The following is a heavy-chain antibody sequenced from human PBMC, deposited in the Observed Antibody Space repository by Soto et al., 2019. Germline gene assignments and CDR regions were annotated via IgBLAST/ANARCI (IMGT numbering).Heavy chain of an antibody. Sequence: ASETLSLTCAVYGGSFSGYYWSWIRQPPGKGLEWIGYISYSGSPNYNPSLRSRVTISVDTSQNQFSLKLTSVTAADTAVYYCARGGRSSSKTVFDYWGQGTLVTVSS. J-gene: IGHJ4*02. V-gene: IGHV4-59*01. CDR1: GGSFSGYY. CDR3: ARGGRSSSKTVFDY. D-gene: IGHD6-6*01. CDR2: ISYSGSP.